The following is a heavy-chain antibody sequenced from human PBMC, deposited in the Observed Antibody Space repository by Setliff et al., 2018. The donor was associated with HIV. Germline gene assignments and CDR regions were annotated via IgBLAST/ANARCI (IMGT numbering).Heavy chain of an antibody. CDR2: VYSNGNT. J-gene: IGHJ6*02. CDR1: GGSISGHY. D-gene: IGHD3-10*01. V-gene: IGHV4-59*08. Sequence: PSETLSLTCTVSGGSISGHYWSWIRQTPGKGLEWIGYVYSNGNTDYNPSLKSRVTISVDTSKNLFSLKVNSVTAADTAVYYCARHDITLVRGLVWGQGTTVTVSS. CDR3: ARHDITLVRGLV.